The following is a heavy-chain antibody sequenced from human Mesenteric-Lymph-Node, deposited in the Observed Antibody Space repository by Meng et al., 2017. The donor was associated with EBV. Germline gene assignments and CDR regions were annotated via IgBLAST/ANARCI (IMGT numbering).Heavy chain of an antibody. V-gene: IGHV4-34*02. D-gene: IGHD5-12*01. CDR3: ASALPGLPHDS. Sequence: QVHLQPWGARPVTPSESLSLTCAVYAGSFRCYYWTWIRQPPGKGLELIGEINHSGSTNYNPSLKSRVIISVDTSKNQFSLNLSSVTAADTAVYHCASALPGLPHDSWGQGTLVTVSS. J-gene: IGHJ4*02. CDR2: INHSGST. CDR1: AGSFRCYY.